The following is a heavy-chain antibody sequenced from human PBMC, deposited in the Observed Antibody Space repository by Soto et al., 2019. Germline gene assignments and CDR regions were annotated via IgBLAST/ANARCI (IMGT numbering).Heavy chain of an antibody. CDR1: GYSLTDYA. Sequence: QAYLEQSGAEVKKPGASVKVSCKASGYSLTDYAITWVRQASGQGLEYVGWISPDSGNTDYAHKFQGRVTMTSNTSTNTAYMEVSSLRSDDTAVYYCARVYGYYYHYMDVWGKGTTVTVSS. CDR2: ISPDSGNT. D-gene: IGHD2-8*01. J-gene: IGHJ6*03. CDR3: ARVYGYYYHYMDV. V-gene: IGHV1-8*01.